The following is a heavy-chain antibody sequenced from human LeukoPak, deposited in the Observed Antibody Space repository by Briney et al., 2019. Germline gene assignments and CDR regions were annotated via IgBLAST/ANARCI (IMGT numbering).Heavy chain of an antibody. CDR2: IYYSGST. CDR3: ARHGNDYDFWSGYYRDY. J-gene: IGHJ4*02. V-gene: IGHV4-39*01. D-gene: IGHD3-3*01. CDR1: GGSISSSSYH. Sequence: KTSETLSLTCTVSGGSISSSSYHWGWIRQPPGKGLEWIGSIYYSGSTYYNPSLKSRVTISVDTSKNQFSLKLSSVTAADTAVYYCARHGNDYDFWSGYYRDYWGQGTLVTVSS.